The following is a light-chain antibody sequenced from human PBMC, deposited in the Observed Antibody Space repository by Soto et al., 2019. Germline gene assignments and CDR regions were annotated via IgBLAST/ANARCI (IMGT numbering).Light chain of an antibody. CDR3: QQHYGTPWT. J-gene: IGKJ1*01. CDR2: WAS. Sequence: DIVMTQSPDSLAVSLGERATINCKSSQSVLYSSNNKNYLAWYQQKPGQPPKLLIYWASTRESGVPGRFSGSGSGTDFTLTISSLQAEDVAVYYCQQHYGTPWTFGQGTKVEIK. CDR1: QSVLYSSNNKNY. V-gene: IGKV4-1*01.